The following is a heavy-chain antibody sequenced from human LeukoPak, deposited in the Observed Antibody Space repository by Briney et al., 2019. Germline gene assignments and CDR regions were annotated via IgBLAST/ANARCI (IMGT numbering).Heavy chain of an antibody. CDR3: ARAFGSLGLDP. CDR2: INSDGSST. CDR1: RFTFSSNW. Sequence: GGPLRLSCAASRFTFSSNWMHWVRQAPGKGLVWVSCINSDGSSTKYADSVKGRFTVSRDNAKNTLYLQMNSLRVEDTAVYYCARAFGSLGLDPWGQGTLVTVSS. J-gene: IGHJ5*02. D-gene: IGHD2-15*01. V-gene: IGHV3-74*03.